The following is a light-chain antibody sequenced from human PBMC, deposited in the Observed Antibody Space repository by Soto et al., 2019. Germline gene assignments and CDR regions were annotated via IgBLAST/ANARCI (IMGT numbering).Light chain of an antibody. CDR3: QSYDSSLSGWV. V-gene: IGLV1-40*01. CDR2: GNS. Sequence: QSVLTQPPSVSGAPGQRVTLSCTGSSFNIGAGYDVHWYQQLPGTAPKLLIYGNSNRPSGVPDRFSGSKSGTSASLAITGLQAEDEADYYCQSYDSSLSGWVFGGGTQLTV. CDR1: SFNIGAGYD. J-gene: IGLJ3*02.